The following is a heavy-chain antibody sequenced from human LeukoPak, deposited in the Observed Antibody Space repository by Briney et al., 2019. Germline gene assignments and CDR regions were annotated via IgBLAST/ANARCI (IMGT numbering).Heavy chain of an antibody. CDR2: ISSSSSYI. Sequence: GGSLRLSCAASGFTFSSYSMKWVRQAPGKGLEWVSSISSSSSYIYYADSVKGRFTISRDNAKNSLYLQMNSLRAEDTAVYYCSRDLYCSSTSCYVGAFDIWGQGTMVTVSS. V-gene: IGHV3-21*01. CDR3: SRDLYCSSTSCYVGAFDI. CDR1: GFTFSSYS. D-gene: IGHD2-2*01. J-gene: IGHJ3*02.